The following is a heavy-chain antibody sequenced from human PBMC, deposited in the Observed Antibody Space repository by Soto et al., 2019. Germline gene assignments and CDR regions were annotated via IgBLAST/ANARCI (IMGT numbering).Heavy chain of an antibody. CDR1: GLTFSTYG. J-gene: IGHJ4*01. D-gene: IGHD2-2*01. V-gene: IGHV3-30*18. Sequence: VQLVESGGGVVQPGRSLRLSCAASGLTFSTYGFHWVRQAPGKGLEWVAVISNDVRNIHYAESVKGRFTISRDNSKNTLYLQMNRLRPNDTAVYYCVKDSLGGMTPVFMPGPGRGQGTLGTVSS. CDR3: VKDSLGGMTPVFMPGPG. CDR2: ISNDVRNI.